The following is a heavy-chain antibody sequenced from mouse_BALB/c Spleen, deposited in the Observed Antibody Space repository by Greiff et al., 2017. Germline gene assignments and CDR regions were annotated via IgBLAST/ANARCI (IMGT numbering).Heavy chain of an antibody. V-gene: IGHV1S81*02. J-gene: IGHJ4*01. CDR1: GYTFTSYW. CDR2: IKPSNGRT. Sequence: QVQLQQPGAELVKPGASVKLSCKASGYTFTSYWMHWVKQRPGQGLEWIGEIKPSNGRTNYNEKFKSKATLTVDKSSSTAYMQLSSLTSEDSAVYYCARTAMDYWGQGTSVTVSS. CDR3: ARTAMDY.